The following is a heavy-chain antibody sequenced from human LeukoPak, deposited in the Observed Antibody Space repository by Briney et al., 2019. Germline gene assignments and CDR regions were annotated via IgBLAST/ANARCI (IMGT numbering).Heavy chain of an antibody. Sequence: SETLSLTCTVSGGSISSYYWSWIRQPPGKGLEGVGYIYYSGSTNYNPSLKSRVTTSVDTSKNQLSLKLSSVTAADTAVYYCARVIGYCSSTSCFGYFDYWGQGTLVTVSS. J-gene: IGHJ4*02. D-gene: IGHD2-2*01. CDR3: ARVIGYCSSTSCFGYFDY. CDR1: GGSISSYY. CDR2: IYYSGST. V-gene: IGHV4-59*08.